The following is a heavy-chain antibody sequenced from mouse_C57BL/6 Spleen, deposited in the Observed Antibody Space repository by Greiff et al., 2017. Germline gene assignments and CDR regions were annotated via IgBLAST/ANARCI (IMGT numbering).Heavy chain of an antibody. CDR1: GFTFSSYG. D-gene: IGHD2-4*01. J-gene: IGHJ2*01. CDR2: ISSGGSYT. Sequence: EVMLVESGGDLVKPGGSLKLSCAASGFTFSSYGMSWVRQTPDKRLEWVATISSGGSYTYYPDSVKGRFTISRDNAKNTRYLQMSSLKSEDTAMYYCARLIYDYDGGYFDYWGQGTTLTVSS. CDR3: ARLIYDYDGGYFDY. V-gene: IGHV5-6*01.